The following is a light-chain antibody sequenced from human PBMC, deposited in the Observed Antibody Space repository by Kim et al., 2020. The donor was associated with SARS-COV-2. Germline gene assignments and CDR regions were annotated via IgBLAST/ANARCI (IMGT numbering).Light chain of an antibody. CDR1: QSIISW. V-gene: IGKV1-5*03. J-gene: IGKJ1*01. Sequence: ASVGDTVTITCRASQSIISWLAWYQQKPGKATKLLIYKASILESGVTARFSGSGSATEFILTISSLQPDDFATYYCQQYKTEPWTFGQGTKVDIK. CDR3: QQYKTEPWT. CDR2: KAS.